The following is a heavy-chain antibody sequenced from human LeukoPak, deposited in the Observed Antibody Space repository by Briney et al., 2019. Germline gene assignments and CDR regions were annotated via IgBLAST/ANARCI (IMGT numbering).Heavy chain of an antibody. Sequence: ASVKVSCMASGYTFTSYGVSWVRQAPGQGLEWMGWIGTYNGDTNYAQKLQGRVTMTTDTSTSTAYMELRSLRSDDTAVYYCAREVTTVVYYGMDVWGQGTTVTVSS. CDR3: AREVTTVVYYGMDV. J-gene: IGHJ6*02. CDR2: IGTYNGDT. CDR1: GYTFTSYG. D-gene: IGHD4-23*01. V-gene: IGHV1-18*01.